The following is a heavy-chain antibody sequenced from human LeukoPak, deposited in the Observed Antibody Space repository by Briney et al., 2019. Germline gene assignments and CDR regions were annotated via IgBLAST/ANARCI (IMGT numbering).Heavy chain of an antibody. CDR1: GYTFTSYY. CDR2: INPSGGST. V-gene: IGHV1-46*01. J-gene: IGHJ4*02. CDR3: ARVRIPHGDYVGFDY. D-gene: IGHD4-17*01. Sequence: ASVKVSCKASGYTFTSYYMHWVRQAPGQGLEWMGIINPSGGSTSYAQKFQGRVTMTRDTSTSTAYMELSSLRSEDTAVYYCARVRIPHGDYVGFDYWGQGTLVTVSS.